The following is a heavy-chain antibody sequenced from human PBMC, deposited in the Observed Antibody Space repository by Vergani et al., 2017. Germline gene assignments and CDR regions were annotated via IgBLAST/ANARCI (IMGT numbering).Heavy chain of an antibody. J-gene: IGHJ4*02. CDR1: GDSISSNNC. Sequence: QVQLQESGPGLVTPPGTLSLICSVSGDSISSNNCWTCVRQPPGKGLEWIGEICHTEDTKYGPSLKSRVTVSVDESRNLFSLRLNSVTAADTAVYYCATIGYRRWGYYFDYWGQGILVTVSS. V-gene: IGHV4-4*03. CDR3: ATIGYRRWGYYFDY. D-gene: IGHD2-2*02. CDR2: ICHTEDT.